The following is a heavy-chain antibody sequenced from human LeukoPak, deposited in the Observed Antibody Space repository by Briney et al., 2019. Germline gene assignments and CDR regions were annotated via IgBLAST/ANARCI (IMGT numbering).Heavy chain of an antibody. J-gene: IGHJ3*02. CDR2: INHSGST. CDR3: ARDLTYYYDSSGRRDAFDI. Sequence: SETLSLTCAVYGGSFSGYYWSWIRQPPGKGLEWIGEINHSGSTNYNPSLKSRVTISVDKSKNQFSLKLSSVTAADTAVYYCARDLTYYYDSSGRRDAFDIWGQGTMVTVSS. V-gene: IGHV4-34*01. D-gene: IGHD3-22*01. CDR1: GGSFSGYY.